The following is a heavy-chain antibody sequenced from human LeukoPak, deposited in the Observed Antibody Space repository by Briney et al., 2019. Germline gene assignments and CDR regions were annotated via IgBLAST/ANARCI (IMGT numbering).Heavy chain of an antibody. D-gene: IGHD6-13*01. Sequence: GASVKVSCKASGGTFSSYAISWVRQAPGQGLEWMGGIIPIFGTANYAQKFQGRVTITADESTSTAYMELSSLRSEDTAVYYCALHSRSWTYNWFDPWGQGTLVTVSS. CDR2: IIPIFGTA. CDR1: GGTFSSYA. J-gene: IGHJ5*02. V-gene: IGHV1-69*13. CDR3: ALHSRSWTYNWFDP.